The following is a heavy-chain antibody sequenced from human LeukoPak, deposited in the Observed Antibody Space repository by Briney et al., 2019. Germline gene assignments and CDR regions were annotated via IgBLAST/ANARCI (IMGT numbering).Heavy chain of an antibody. D-gene: IGHD1-1*01. CDR1: GGSISSVSYY. J-gene: IGHJ4*03. CDR2: IYYSGST. CDR3: ARGPTISETGYFDF. V-gene: IGHV4-39*01. Sequence: SETLSLTCTVSGGSISSVSYYWGWIRQPPGKGPEWIGNIYYSGSTYYNPSLKSRVTISVDTSKNQFSLKLTSVTAADTAVYYCARGPTISETGYFDFWGQGTLVTVSS.